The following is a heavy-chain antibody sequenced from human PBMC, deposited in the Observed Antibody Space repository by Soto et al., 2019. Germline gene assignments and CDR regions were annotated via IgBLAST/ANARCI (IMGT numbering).Heavy chain of an antibody. CDR2: INHSGVT. Sequence: QVQLQESGPGLVKPSQTLSLTCTVSGGSISSGGYYWSWLRQHPGKGPEWIGYINHSGVTYYNPSLKSRVTMSVDTSMNQFSLKMSSVSAADTTVYYYATRSRREGYDVWGQGTLVTVSS. D-gene: IGHD5-12*01. CDR1: GGSISSGGYY. J-gene: IGHJ4*02. CDR3: ATRSRREGYDV. V-gene: IGHV4-31*03.